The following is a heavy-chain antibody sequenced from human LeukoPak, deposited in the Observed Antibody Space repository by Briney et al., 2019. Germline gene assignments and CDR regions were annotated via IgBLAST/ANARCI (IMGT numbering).Heavy chain of an antibody. J-gene: IGHJ4*02. CDR3: ARNQDSGSWSLMTYYFDY. D-gene: IGHD6-13*01. Sequence: ASVKVSCKASGYTFTSYGISWVRQAPGQGLEWMGWISAYNGNTNYAQKLQGRVTMTTDTSTSTAYMELRSLRSDDTAVYYCARNQDSGSWSLMTYYFDYWGQGTLVTVSP. CDR2: ISAYNGNT. CDR1: GYTFTSYG. V-gene: IGHV1-18*01.